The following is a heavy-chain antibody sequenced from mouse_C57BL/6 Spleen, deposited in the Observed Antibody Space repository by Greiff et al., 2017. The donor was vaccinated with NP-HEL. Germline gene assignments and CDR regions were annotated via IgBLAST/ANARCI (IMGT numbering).Heavy chain of an antibody. CDR1: GFTFSSYT. D-gene: IGHD2-5*01. CDR3: ATYYSNYHYAMDY. Sequence: EVKLMESGGGLVKPGGSLKLSCAASGFTFSSYTMSWVRQTPEKRLEWVATISGGGGNTYYPDSVQGRFTISRDNAKNTLYLQMSSLRSEDTALYYCATYYSNYHYAMDYWGQGTSVTVSS. J-gene: IGHJ4*01. CDR2: ISGGGGNT. V-gene: IGHV5-9*01.